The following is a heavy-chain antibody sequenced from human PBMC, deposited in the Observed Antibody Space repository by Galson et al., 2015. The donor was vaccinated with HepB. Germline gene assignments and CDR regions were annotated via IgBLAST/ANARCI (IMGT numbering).Heavy chain of an antibody. D-gene: IGHD6-6*01. Sequence: SVKVSCKASGYTFTSYYMHWVRQAPGQGLEWMGIINPSGGSTSYAQKFQGRVTMTRDTSTSTVYMELSSLRAEDTAVYYCARDLYAARGYYYYYGMDVWGQGTTVTVSS. V-gene: IGHV1-46*01. CDR2: INPSGGST. CDR3: ARDLYAARGYYYYYGMDV. CDR1: GYTFTSYY. J-gene: IGHJ6*02.